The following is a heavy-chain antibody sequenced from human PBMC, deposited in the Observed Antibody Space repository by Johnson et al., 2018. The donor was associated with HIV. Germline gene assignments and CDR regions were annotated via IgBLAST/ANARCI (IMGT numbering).Heavy chain of an antibody. D-gene: IGHD3-9*01. CDR3: ARGYSLTGYSGAFDM. Sequence: VLLVEYGGGVVQPGRSLRLSCAASGFTFSSYAMSWVRQAPGKGLEWVSVIYSGGSTYHADSVKGRFTISRDNSKNTVYLQMNSLRAEDTAVYYCARGYSLTGYSGAFDMWGQGTMVTVSS. CDR2: IYSGGST. CDR1: GFTFSSYA. V-gene: IGHV3-66*01. J-gene: IGHJ3*02.